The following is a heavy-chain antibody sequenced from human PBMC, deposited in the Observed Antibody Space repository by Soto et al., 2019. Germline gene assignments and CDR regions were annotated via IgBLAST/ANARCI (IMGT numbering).Heavy chain of an antibody. CDR2: INAGYGNT. CDR1: GYTFGSYA. D-gene: IGHD7-27*01. Sequence: QVHLVQSGAEVRKPGASVKVSCKASGYTFGSYAMHWLRQAPGKRLEWMGWINAGYGNTKSSQKFQDRVTISRDTSASTAYMELTSLRSEDTAVYYCARDTGDGTFDFWGQGTLVTVSS. V-gene: IGHV1-3*01. CDR3: ARDTGDGTFDF. J-gene: IGHJ4*02.